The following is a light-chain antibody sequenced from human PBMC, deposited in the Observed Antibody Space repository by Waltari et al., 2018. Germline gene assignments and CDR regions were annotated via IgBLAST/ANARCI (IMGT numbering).Light chain of an antibody. Sequence: SYFLTQPPALSVAPGQTARITCGGYHISSINVHWYQQKPGQAPVLVVYDDTDRPSGIPERFSGSKSGNTATLIISRVEAGDEADYSCQVWDSTSDHPVVFGGGTKLTVL. CDR1: HISSIN. V-gene: IGLV3-21*02. CDR2: DDT. CDR3: QVWDSTSDHPVV. J-gene: IGLJ2*01.